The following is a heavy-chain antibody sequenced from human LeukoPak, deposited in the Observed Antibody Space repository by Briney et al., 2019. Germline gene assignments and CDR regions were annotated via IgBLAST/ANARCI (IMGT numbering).Heavy chain of an antibody. CDR2: ISSSGTTI. V-gene: IGHV3-48*01. Sequence: GGSLRLSCAASGFTFNSYTMNWVRQAPGKGLECVSYISSSGTTIYYADSVKGRFTISRDNAKNSLYLQMNSLRAEDTALYFYVRDLGAGDHGFLVWGEGTLLTVSS. D-gene: IGHD4-17*01. J-gene: IGHJ4*02. CDR3: VRDLGAGDHGFLV. CDR1: GFTFNSYT.